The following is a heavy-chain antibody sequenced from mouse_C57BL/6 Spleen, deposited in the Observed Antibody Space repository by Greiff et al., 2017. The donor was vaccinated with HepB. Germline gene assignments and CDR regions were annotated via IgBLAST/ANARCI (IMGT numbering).Heavy chain of an antibody. Sequence: VQLQQSGPELVKPGASVKISCKASGYAFRSSWMNWVKQRPGKGLEWIGRIYPGDGDTNYNGKFKGKATLTADKASSTAYMQLSSLTSEDSAVYFCAREGSFDYWGQGTTLTVSS. CDR1: GYAFRSSW. CDR2: IYPGDGDT. V-gene: IGHV1-82*01. CDR3: AREGSFDY. J-gene: IGHJ2*01.